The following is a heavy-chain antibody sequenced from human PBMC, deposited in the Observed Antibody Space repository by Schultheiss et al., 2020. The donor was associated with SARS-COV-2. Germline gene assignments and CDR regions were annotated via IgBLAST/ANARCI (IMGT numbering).Heavy chain of an antibody. CDR2: ISGSGGST. J-gene: IGHJ4*02. Sequence: GGSLRLSCAASGFTFSSYAMSWVRQAPGKGLEWVSAISGSGGSTYYADSVKGRFTISRDNSKNTLYLQMNSLRAEDTAVYYCARGGGDGYKLFDYWGQGTLVTVSS. CDR3: ARGGGDGYKLFDY. CDR1: GFTFSSYA. V-gene: IGHV3-23*01. D-gene: IGHD5-24*01.